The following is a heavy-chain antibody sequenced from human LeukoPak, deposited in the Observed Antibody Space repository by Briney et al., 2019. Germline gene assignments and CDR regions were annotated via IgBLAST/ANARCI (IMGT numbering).Heavy chain of an antibody. J-gene: IGHJ6*03. CDR3: ASTYYDFWSGYYKHGALDYYYHMDV. CDR2: IYYSGST. CDR1: GGSISSSSYH. D-gene: IGHD3-3*01. Sequence: SETLSLTCTVSGGSISSSSYHWGWIRQPPGKGLEWIGSIYYSGSTYYNPSLKSRVTISVDTSKNQFSLKLSSVTAADTAVYYCASTYYDFWSGYYKHGALDYYYHMDVWGKGTTVTVSS. V-gene: IGHV4-39*01.